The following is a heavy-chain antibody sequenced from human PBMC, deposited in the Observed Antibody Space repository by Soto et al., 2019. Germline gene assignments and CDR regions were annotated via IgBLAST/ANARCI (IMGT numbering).Heavy chain of an antibody. CDR3: AKGSSEQWLVPFEY. D-gene: IGHD6-19*01. CDR1: GFTFSSYA. V-gene: IGHV3-23*01. Sequence: PTGGSLRLSCAASGFTFSSYAMSWVRQAPGKGLEWVSAISGSGGSTYYADSVKGRFTISRDNSKNTLYLQMNSLRAEDTAVYYCAKGSSEQWLVPFEYWGQGTLVTVSS. J-gene: IGHJ4*02. CDR2: ISGSGGST.